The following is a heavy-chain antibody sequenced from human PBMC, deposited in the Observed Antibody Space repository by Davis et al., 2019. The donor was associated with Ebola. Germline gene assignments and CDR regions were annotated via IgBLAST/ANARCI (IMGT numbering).Heavy chain of an antibody. CDR3: ARDLGGIEWLLTDAFDI. V-gene: IGHV3-21*01. Sequence: GGSLRLSCAASGFTFNSYNINWVRQAPGKGLEWVSSISSSGTYIFYADSVKGRFTISRDNAKNSLFLQMNSLRVEDTAMYFCARDLGGIEWLLTDAFDIWGQGTMVTVSS. J-gene: IGHJ3*02. CDR1: GFTFNSYN. D-gene: IGHD5-12*01. CDR2: ISSSGTYI.